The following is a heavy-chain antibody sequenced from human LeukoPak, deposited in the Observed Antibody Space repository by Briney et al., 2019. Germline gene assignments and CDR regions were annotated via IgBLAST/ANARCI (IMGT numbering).Heavy chain of an antibody. Sequence: DSVKVPCKASGYTFTSYGISWVRQAPGQGLEWMGWISAYNGNTNYAQKLQGRVTMTTDTSTSTAYMELRSLRSDDTAVYYCARDSGYDILTGYYFNWFDPWGQGTLVTVSS. D-gene: IGHD3-9*01. J-gene: IGHJ5*02. CDR3: ARDSGYDILTGYYFNWFDP. CDR1: GYTFTSYG. V-gene: IGHV1-18*01. CDR2: ISAYNGNT.